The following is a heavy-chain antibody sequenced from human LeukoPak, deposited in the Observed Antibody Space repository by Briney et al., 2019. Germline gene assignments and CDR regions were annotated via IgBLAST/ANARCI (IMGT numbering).Heavy chain of an antibody. V-gene: IGHV3-9*01. CDR2: ISWNSGSI. CDR3: AKGGGEQLVNNWFDP. J-gene: IGHJ5*02. CDR1: GFTFDDYA. Sequence: GGSLRLSCAASGFTFDDYAMHWVPQAPGKGLEWVSGISWNSGSIGYADSVKGRFTISRDNDKNSLYLQMNSLRAEDTALYYCAKGGGEQLVNNWFDPWGQGTLVTVSS. D-gene: IGHD6-6*01.